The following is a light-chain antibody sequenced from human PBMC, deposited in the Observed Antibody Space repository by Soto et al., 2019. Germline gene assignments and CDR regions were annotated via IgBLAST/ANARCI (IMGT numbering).Light chain of an antibody. CDR1: QSVSSN. Sequence: EIVMTQSPATLSVSPGERATLSCRASQSVSSNLAWYQQKPGQAPRLLIYGASTRATGIPARFSGSGSGTDFTLTITTLEPEDFAVYYCQQYGSSPRTFGLGTKVDIK. J-gene: IGKJ1*01. CDR2: GAS. CDR3: QQYGSSPRT. V-gene: IGKV3-15*01.